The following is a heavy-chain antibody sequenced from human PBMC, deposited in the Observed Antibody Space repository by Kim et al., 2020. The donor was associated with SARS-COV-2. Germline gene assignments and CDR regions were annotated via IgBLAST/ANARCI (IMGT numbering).Heavy chain of an antibody. CDR3: ASGGGASGTTYFDY. CDR2: ISSSSSYI. V-gene: IGHV3-21*01. J-gene: IGHJ4*02. CDR1: GFTFSSYS. Sequence: GGSLRLSCAASGFTFSSYSMNWVRQAPGKGLEWVSSISSSSSYIYYADSVKGRFTISRDNAKNSLYLQMNSLRAEDTAVYYCASGGGASGTTYFDYWGQGPLVTVAS. D-gene: IGHD1-1*01.